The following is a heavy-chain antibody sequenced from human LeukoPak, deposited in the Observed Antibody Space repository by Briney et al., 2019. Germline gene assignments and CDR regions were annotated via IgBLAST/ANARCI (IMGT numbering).Heavy chain of an antibody. CDR1: GFTFSSYA. V-gene: IGHV3-23*01. J-gene: IGHJ4*02. D-gene: IGHD2-21*02. CDR3: AKGVAYCGGDCYLGSLDY. Sequence: PGGSLRLSFAASGFTFSSYAMSWVRQAPGKGLEWVSAISGSGGSTYYADSVKGRFTISRDNSKNTLYLQMNSLRAEDTAVYYCAKGVAYCGGDCYLGSLDYWGQGTLVTVSS. CDR2: ISGSGGST.